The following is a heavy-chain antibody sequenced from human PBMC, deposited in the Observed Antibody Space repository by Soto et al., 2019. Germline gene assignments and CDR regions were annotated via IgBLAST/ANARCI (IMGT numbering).Heavy chain of an antibody. D-gene: IGHD6-6*01. J-gene: IGHJ4*02. CDR1: GFTFSSYA. CDR3: AKRSSSSTFDY. Sequence: EVQLLESGGGLVQPGESLRLSCAASGFTFSSYAMSWVRQAPGKGLEWVSVISGSDDSTYYADSVKGRFTISRDNSKNTLSLQMNSLRAEDTDVYYCAKRSSSSTFDYWGQGTLVTVSS. CDR2: ISGSDDST. V-gene: IGHV3-23*01.